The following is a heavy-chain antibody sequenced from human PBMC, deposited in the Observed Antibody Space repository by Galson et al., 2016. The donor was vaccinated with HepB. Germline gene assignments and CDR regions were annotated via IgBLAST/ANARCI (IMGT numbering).Heavy chain of an antibody. D-gene: IGHD3-3*01. V-gene: IGHV1-3*01. CDR2: INGGNGNT. Sequence: SVKVSCKASGYTFTSYVIHWVRQAPGQRLECMGWINGGNGNTKSSEKFQGRVTITRDTVANTAYMELTSLKSEDTAVYYCARVYDFHSLGHYYYSMDVWGKGTTVTVSS. CDR3: ARVYDFHSLGHYYYSMDV. J-gene: IGHJ6*03. CDR1: GYTFTSYV.